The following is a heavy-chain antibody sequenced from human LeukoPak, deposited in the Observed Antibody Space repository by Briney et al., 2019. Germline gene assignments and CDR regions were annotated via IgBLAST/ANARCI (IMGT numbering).Heavy chain of an antibody. Sequence: SETLSLTCTVSGDSISSYYWSWIRQPPGKGLEWVGFVFHNWYSNYNTSLKSRVTLSVDTSNNQFSLKLSSVTAEDTAVYYCAKHAVTSLPTARAFDIRGQPRMLTLSS. V-gene: IGHV4-59*08. CDR3: AKHAVTSLPTARAFDI. CDR1: GDSISSYY. D-gene: IGHD4-11*01. J-gene: IGHJ3*02. CDR2: VFHNWYS.